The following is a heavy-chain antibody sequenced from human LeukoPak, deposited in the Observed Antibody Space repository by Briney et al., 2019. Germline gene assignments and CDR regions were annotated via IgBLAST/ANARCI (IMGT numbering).Heavy chain of an antibody. J-gene: IGHJ4*02. CDR2: ISYDGSNK. CDR3: ARDGGPPYYDILTGYSPYDY. D-gene: IGHD3-9*01. V-gene: IGHV3-30*04. CDR1: EFTFSSYA. Sequence: GGSLRLSCAASEFTFSSYAMHWVRQAPGKGLEWVAVISYDGSNKYYADSVKGRFTISRDNSKNTLYLQMNSLRAEDTAVYYCARDGGPPYYDILTGYSPYDYWGQGTLVTVSS.